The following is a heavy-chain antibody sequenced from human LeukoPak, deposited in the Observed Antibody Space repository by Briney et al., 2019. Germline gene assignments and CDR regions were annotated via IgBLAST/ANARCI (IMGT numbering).Heavy chain of an antibody. Sequence: GGSLRLSCTASGFTFGDYAMSWVRQAPGKGLEWVGFIRSKAYGGTTEYAASVKGRFTISIDDSKSIAYLQMNSLKTEDTAVYYCTRGGILMPWGFDYWGQGTLVTVSS. CDR1: GFTFGDYA. J-gene: IGHJ4*02. CDR3: TRGGILMPWGFDY. CDR2: IRSKAYGGTT. D-gene: IGHD3-9*01. V-gene: IGHV3-49*04.